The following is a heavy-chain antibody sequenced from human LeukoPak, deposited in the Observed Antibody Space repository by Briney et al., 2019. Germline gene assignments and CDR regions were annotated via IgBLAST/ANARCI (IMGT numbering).Heavy chain of an antibody. Sequence: GGSLRLSCAASGLTFSSYWMSWVRQAPGKGLEWVANIKQDGSEKYYVDSVKGRFTISRDNAKNSLYLQMNSLRAEDTAVYYCARGALYYDILTGYYSYLFDYWGQGTLVTVSS. D-gene: IGHD3-9*01. V-gene: IGHV3-7*03. CDR3: ARGALYYDILTGYYSYLFDY. J-gene: IGHJ4*02. CDR2: IKQDGSEK. CDR1: GLTFSSYW.